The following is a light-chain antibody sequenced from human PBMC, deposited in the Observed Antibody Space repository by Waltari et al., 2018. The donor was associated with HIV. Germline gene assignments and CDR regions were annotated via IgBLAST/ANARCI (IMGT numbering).Light chain of an antibody. Sequence: QSALTQPASVSGSRGQSITMSCTGTRSDIGAYNPVSWFQQRPGKAPKLIIYDVTDRPSGVSKRFSGSKSGITASLTISGLQADDEGDYYCSSYTASNTLWVFGGGTKLTVL. CDR3: SSYTASNTLWV. J-gene: IGLJ3*02. CDR1: RSDIGAYNP. CDR2: DVT. V-gene: IGLV2-14*03.